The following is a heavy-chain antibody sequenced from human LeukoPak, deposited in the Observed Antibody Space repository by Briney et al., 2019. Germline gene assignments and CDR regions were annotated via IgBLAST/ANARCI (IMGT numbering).Heavy chain of an antibody. CDR2: ISGYDGNT. V-gene: IGHV1-18*01. CDR3: ARGSGRDGYSYAFDI. CDR1: GYTFTNYG. D-gene: IGHD5-24*01. Sequence: ASVKVSCKASGYTFTNYGVNGVRQAPGQGLEYMGWISGYDGNTNYAQKVQGRVTMTADISTSTAYMELRSLRSDDTAVYYCARGSGRDGYSYAFDIWGQGTMVTVSS. J-gene: IGHJ3*02.